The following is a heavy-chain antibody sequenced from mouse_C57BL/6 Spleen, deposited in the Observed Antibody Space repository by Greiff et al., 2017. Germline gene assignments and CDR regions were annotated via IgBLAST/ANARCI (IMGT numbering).Heavy chain of an antibody. J-gene: IGHJ4*01. D-gene: IGHD2-4*01. CDR3: ARQGYYDYDNYAMDY. Sequence: VKLVESGAELVKPGASVKISCKASGYAFSSYWMNWVKQRPGKGLEWIGQLYPGDGDTNYNGKFKGKATLTADKSSSTVYMQLSSLTSEDSAVYFCARQGYYDYDNYAMDYWGQGTSVTVSS. V-gene: IGHV1-80*01. CDR1: GYAFSSYW. CDR2: LYPGDGDT.